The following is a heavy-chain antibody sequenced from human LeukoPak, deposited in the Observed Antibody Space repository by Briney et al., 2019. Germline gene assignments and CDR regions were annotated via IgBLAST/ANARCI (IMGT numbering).Heavy chain of an antibody. CDR3: ARDRTLRYFDWLIDY. J-gene: IGHJ4*02. CDR2: IKQDGSEK. V-gene: IGHV3-7*01. CDR1: GFTFSSYW. Sequence: PGGSLRLSCAASGFTFSSYWMSWVRQAPGKGLEWVANIKQDGSEKYYVDSVKGRFTISRDNAKNSLYLQMNSLRAEDTAVYYCARDRTLRYFDWLIDYWGQGTLVTVSS. D-gene: IGHD3-9*01.